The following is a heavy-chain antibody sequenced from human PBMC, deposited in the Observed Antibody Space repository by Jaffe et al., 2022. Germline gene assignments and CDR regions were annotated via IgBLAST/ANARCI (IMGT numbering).Heavy chain of an antibody. CDR2: IDNGVTI. J-gene: IGHJ4*02. Sequence: EVQLVESGGGLVQPGGSLRLSCAASGFTFSNFEMNWVRQAPGKGLEWVSYIDNGVTIYYADSVKGRFTISRDNAKNSLYLQMNSLRAEDTAVYYCARGKDGSGYKFDYWGQGTLVTVSS. V-gene: IGHV3-48*03. D-gene: IGHD3-10*01. CDR3: ARGKDGSGYKFDY. CDR1: GFTFSNFE.